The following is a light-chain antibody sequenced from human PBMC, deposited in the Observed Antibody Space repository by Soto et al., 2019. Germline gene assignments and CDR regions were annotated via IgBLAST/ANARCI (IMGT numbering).Light chain of an antibody. J-gene: IGLJ1*01. CDR1: SSNIGNNY. CDR3: GTWDSSLSAYV. V-gene: IGLV1-51*01. Sequence: QSVLTQPPSVSAAPGQKVTISCSGRSSNIGNNYVSWYQQLPGTAPKLLIYDNNKRPSGIPDRFSGSKSGTSATLGITGLQTGDEADHYCGTWDSSLSAYVFGTGTKVTVL. CDR2: DNN.